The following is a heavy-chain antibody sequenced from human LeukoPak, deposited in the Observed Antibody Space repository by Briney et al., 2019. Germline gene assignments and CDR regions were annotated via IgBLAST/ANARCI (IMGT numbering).Heavy chain of an antibody. V-gene: IGHV4-34*01. Sequence: SETLSLTCTVSGGSVSSHYWSWIRQPPGKGLEWIGEINHSGSTNYNPSLKSRVTISVDTSKNQFSLKLSSVTAADTAVYYCARRDYWGQGTLVTVSS. CDR1: GGSVSSHY. J-gene: IGHJ4*02. CDR3: ARRDY. CDR2: INHSGST.